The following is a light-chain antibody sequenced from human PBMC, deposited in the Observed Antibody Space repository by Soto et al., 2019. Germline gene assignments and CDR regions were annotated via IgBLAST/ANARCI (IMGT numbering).Light chain of an antibody. CDR2: WAS. CDR3: QQYESTPPT. V-gene: IGKV4-1*01. Sequence: DIVMTQSPDSLAVSLGERATINCKSSLSVLYSSNNKNYLAWYQQRPGQPPKLLIYWASTRESGVPDRFSGSGSGTDFTLTITSLQTENVAVYYCQQYESTPPTFGQGNKLEI. CDR1: LSVLYSSNNKNY. J-gene: IGKJ2*01.